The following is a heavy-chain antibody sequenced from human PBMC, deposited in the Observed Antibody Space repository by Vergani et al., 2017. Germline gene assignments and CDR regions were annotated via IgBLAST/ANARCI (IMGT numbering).Heavy chain of an antibody. CDR1: NDSVSNTFYY. J-gene: IGHJ6*02. Sequence: QVQLQESGPGLVKPSETLYLTCTVSNDSVSNTFYYWGWIRQTPGKGLEWIGSIYYSGSTYYNPSLESRVTMSVDTSKSQFSLKLSSVTAADTAVYYCARHDSGHYDSSYYGLDVWGQGTTVTVSS. CDR2: IYYSGST. V-gene: IGHV4-39*01. D-gene: IGHD3-16*01. CDR3: ARHDSGHYDSSYYGLDV.